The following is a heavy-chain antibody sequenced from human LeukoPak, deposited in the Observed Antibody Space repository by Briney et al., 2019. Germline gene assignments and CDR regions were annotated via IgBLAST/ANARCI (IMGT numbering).Heavy chain of an antibody. J-gene: IGHJ4*02. D-gene: IGHD3-22*01. Sequence: SVKVSCKASRGTFSSYAISWVRQAPGQGLEWMGGIIPLFGTASYAQNFQGRVTISADESTSTAYMELSSLRAEDTAVYYCAKDQHYYDSSGYQGYWGQGTLVTVSS. V-gene: IGHV1-69*13. CDR2: IIPLFGTA. CDR1: RGTFSSYA. CDR3: AKDQHYYDSSGYQGY.